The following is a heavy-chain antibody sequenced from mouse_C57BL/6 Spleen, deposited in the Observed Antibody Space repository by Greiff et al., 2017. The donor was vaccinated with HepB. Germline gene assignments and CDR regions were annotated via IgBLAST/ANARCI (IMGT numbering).Heavy chain of an antibody. J-gene: IGHJ1*03. V-gene: IGHV1-52*01. Sequence: QVQLQQPGAELVRPGSSVKLSCKASGYTFTSYWMHWVKQRPIQGLEWIGNIDPSDSETHYNQKFKDKATLTVDKSSSTAYMQLSSLTSEDSAVYYWARPLDYGSSYWYFDVWGTGTTVTVSS. CDR1: GYTFTSYW. D-gene: IGHD1-1*01. CDR3: ARPLDYGSSYWYFDV. CDR2: IDPSDSET.